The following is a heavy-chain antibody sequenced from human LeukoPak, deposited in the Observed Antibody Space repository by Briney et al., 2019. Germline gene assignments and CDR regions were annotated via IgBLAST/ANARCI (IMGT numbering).Heavy chain of an antibody. D-gene: IGHD2/OR15-2a*01. CDR3: ARLPAASSNRGDY. Sequence: GESLKISCKGSGYTFSNSIIGWVRQMPGKGLEWMGIIYPGDSETRYSPSFQGQVTISADKSISTAYLQWSSLRASDTAMYYCARLPAASSNRGDYLGQGTLVTVSS. CDR2: IYPGDSET. J-gene: IGHJ4*02. V-gene: IGHV5-51*01. CDR1: GYTFSNSI.